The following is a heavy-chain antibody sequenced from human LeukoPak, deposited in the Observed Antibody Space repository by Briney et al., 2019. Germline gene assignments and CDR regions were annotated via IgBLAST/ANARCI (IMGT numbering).Heavy chain of an antibody. CDR3: ARGAGWYSTNWFDP. CDR1: GGSFSGYY. J-gene: IGHJ5*02. V-gene: IGHV4-34*01. D-gene: IGHD6-13*01. Sequence: TSETLSLTCAVYGGSFSGYYWSWIRQPPGKGLEWIGEINHSGSTNYNPSLKSRVTISVDTSKNQFSLKLSSVTAADTAVYYCARGAGWYSTNWFDPWGQGTLVTVSS. CDR2: INHSGST.